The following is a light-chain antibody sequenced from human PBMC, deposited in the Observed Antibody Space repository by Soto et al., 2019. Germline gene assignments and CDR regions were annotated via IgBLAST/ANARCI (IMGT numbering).Light chain of an antibody. CDR3: QHYNTYSPT. CDR1: QSISSW. J-gene: IGKJ1*01. V-gene: IGKV1-5*03. Sequence: DIQMTQSPSTLSASVGDRVTLTCRASQSISSWLAWYQQKPGKAPKLLIYKASSLESGVPSRFSGSESGTEFTLTISSLQPDDCATYYCQHYNTYSPTFGQGTKVDIK. CDR2: KAS.